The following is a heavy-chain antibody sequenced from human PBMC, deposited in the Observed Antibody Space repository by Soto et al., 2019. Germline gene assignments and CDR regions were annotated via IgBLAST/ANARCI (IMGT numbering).Heavy chain of an antibody. Sequence: QVQLQESGPGLLKPSETLSLTCTVSGGSVRSGRDYWSWIRQPPGEGLEWIGFIYSSGHTDYNPSLRGRVTISLDTFKNQFSLRLSAVTAADTAVYYCARDLQGVRVFYGLDVWGQGTTVTVSS. V-gene: IGHV4-61*01. CDR1: GGSVRSGRDY. D-gene: IGHD3-10*01. J-gene: IGHJ6*02. CDR3: ARDLQGVRVFYGLDV. CDR2: IYSSGHT.